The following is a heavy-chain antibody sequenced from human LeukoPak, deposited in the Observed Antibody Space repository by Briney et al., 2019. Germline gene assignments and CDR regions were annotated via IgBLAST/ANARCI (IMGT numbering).Heavy chain of an antibody. CDR2: ITAANGNT. V-gene: IGHV1-18*01. J-gene: IGHJ3*02. D-gene: IGHD5-18*01. CDR1: GYNFNTYG. Sequence: ASVKVSCKASGYNFNTYGIGWVRQAPRQGLEWMGWITAANGNTNYAQKVQGRATMTTDTSTSTAYMELRSLRSDDTAVYFCARDLARGYSYGYNAFDIWGQGTMVTVSS. CDR3: ARDLARGYSYGYNAFDI.